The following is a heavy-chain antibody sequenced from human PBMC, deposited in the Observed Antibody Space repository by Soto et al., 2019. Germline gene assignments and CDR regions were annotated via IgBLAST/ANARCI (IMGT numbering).Heavy chain of an antibody. Sequence: EVQLVDSGGGLVQPGGSLRLSCAGSGFTFSNYWTHWVRQAPGKGLEWVSRIDHDGPTDYAGSVRGRFTISRENAENTLYLQMNSLRPEDTAVYYCVRDSHGDYWGQGTLVTVSS. V-gene: IGHV3-74*01. CDR1: GFTFSNYW. J-gene: IGHJ4*02. CDR3: VRDSHGDY. CDR2: IDHDGPT.